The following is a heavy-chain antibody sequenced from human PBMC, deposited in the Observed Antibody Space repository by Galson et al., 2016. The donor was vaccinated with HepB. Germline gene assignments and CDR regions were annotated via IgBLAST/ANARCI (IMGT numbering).Heavy chain of an antibody. V-gene: IGHV3-66*01. CDR3: ARDPLPYCSGSYSFHY. CDR2: LYTVRST. Sequence: SLRLSCAASGFTVSSSYMNWVRQAPGKGLQWVSVLYTVRSTYYADAVKGRFTISRDNYKNTVYLQMNNLRAEDTAVYYCARDPLPYCSGSYSFHYWGQGTLVTVSS. D-gene: IGHD3-10*01. CDR1: GFTVSSSY. J-gene: IGHJ4*02.